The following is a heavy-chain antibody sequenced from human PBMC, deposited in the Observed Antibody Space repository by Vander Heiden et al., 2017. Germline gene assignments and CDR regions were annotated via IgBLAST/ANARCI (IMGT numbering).Heavy chain of an antibody. CDR3: TTDRTHREAYEGAEY. CDR2: IKSKTDGATS. V-gene: IGHV3-15*07. D-gene: IGHD5-12*01. Sequence: EVQLVESGGGLVKPGGSLRLSCAASGFNFLHAWMNWVRQAPGKGLEWVVRIKSKTDGATSDYAAPVKGRFIFSRDDSKNTLYLQMNSLTTEDTAVYYCTTDRTHREAYEGAEYWGQGTLVTVSS. J-gene: IGHJ4*02. CDR1: GFNFLHAW.